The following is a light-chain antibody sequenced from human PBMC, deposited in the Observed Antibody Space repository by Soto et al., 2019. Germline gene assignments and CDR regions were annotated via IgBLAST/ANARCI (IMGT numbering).Light chain of an antibody. Sequence: DIRMTQSPSSLSASVGDRVTISCRASQSISSYLNWYQQKPGKAPKLLIYDASSLESGVPSRFSGSGSGTEFTLTISSLQPDDFAAYYCQQYNSYWTFGQGTKVDNK. CDR1: QSISSY. CDR3: QQYNSYWT. V-gene: IGKV1-5*01. CDR2: DAS. J-gene: IGKJ1*01.